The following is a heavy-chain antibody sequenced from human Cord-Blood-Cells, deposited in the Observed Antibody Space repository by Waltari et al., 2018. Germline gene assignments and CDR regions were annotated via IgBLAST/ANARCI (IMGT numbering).Heavy chain of an antibody. CDR3: ARQYSSGYDYYFDY. CDR1: GGSISSSSSY. V-gene: IGHV4-39*01. Sequence: QLQLQESGPGLVKPSETLSLTCTVSGGSISSSSSYWGWIRQPPGKGLEWIGSIYYSGSTYYNPSLKSRVTISVDTSKNQFSLKLSSVTAADTAVYYCARQYSSGYDYYFDYWGQGTLVTVSS. CDR2: IYYSGST. D-gene: IGHD5-12*01. J-gene: IGHJ4*02.